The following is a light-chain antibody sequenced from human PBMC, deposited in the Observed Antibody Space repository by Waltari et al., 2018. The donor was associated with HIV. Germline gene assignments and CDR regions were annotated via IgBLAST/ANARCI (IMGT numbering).Light chain of an antibody. CDR3: SSTADLESVT. CDR2: GVN. CDR1: TRDIGDF. J-gene: IGLJ2*01. Sequence: SALTQPASVSGSLGQSVTISCTGATRDIGDFVSWYQQLPGRAPQLRFSGVNRRASGISHRFFASKSGATASLTISRLQADDEGCYYCSSTADLESVTFGGGT. V-gene: IGLV2-14*03.